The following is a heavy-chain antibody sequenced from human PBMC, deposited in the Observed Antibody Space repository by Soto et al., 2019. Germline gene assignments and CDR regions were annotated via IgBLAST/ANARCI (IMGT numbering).Heavy chain of an antibody. CDR2: IYYSGST. CDR1: GGSISSSSYY. V-gene: IGHV4-61*01. D-gene: IGHD1-26*01. Sequence: SETLSLTCTVSGGSISSSSYYWSWIRQPPGKGLEWIGYIYYSGSTNYNPSLKSRVTISVDTSKNQFSLKLSSVTAADTAVYYCARDGMGSDYWGQGTLVTVSS. CDR3: ARDGMGSDY. J-gene: IGHJ4*02.